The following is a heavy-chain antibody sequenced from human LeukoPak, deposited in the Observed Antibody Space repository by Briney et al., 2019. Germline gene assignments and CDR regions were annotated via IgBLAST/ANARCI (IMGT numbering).Heavy chain of an antibody. J-gene: IGHJ6*02. V-gene: IGHV1-18*01. CDR1: GYTFTSYG. CDR2: ISAYNGKT. CDR3: ARGGDPLGLWEWLLTYYYYGMDV. Sequence: ASVKVSCKTFGYTFTSYGISWVRQAPGQGLEWMGWISAYNGKTNYAQKLQGRVTMTTDTSTSTAYMELSSLRSEDTAVYYCARGGDPLGLWEWLLTYYYYGMDVWGQGTTVTVSS. D-gene: IGHD3-3*01.